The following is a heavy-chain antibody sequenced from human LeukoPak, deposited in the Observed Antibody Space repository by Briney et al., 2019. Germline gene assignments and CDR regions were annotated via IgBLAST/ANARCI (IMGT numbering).Heavy chain of an antibody. J-gene: IGHJ4*02. CDR3: ARGTRQQLAQSNYYFDY. D-gene: IGHD6-13*01. CDR2: INHSGST. V-gene: IGHV4-34*01. Sequence: SETLSLTCAVYGGSFSGYYWSWIRQPPGKGLEWIGEINHSGSTNYNPSLKSRVTISVDTFKNQFSLKLSSVTAADTAVYYCARGTRQQLAQSNYYFDYWGQGTLVTASS. CDR1: GGSFSGYY.